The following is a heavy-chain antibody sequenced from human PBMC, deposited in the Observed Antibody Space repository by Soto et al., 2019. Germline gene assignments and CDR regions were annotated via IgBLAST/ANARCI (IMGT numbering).Heavy chain of an antibody. J-gene: IGHJ4*02. Sequence: QVQLVQSGAEVKKPGASVKVSCKASGYTFTNYAISWVRQAPGQGLEWMGWISPYNGNTNYAQKLRGRVTMTTDTTTSTAYIELRSLREDDTAVYDCARDSSPVDDWGQGTQGSVAS. CDR2: ISPYNGNT. V-gene: IGHV1-18*01. CDR1: GYTFTNYA. CDR3: ARDSSPVDD.